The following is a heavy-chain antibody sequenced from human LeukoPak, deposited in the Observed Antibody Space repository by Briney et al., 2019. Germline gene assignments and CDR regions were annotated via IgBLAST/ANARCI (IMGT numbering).Heavy chain of an antibody. CDR1: GGSISSYY. CDR2: IFHSGST. J-gene: IGHJ4*02. V-gene: IGHV4-59*01. CDR3: ARRYYDSSGYYYFDY. D-gene: IGHD3-22*01. Sequence: SETLSLTCTVSGGSISSYYWSWIRQPPGKGLEWIGYIFHSGSTNYNPSLKSRVTISVDTSKNQFSLKLSSVTAADTAVYYCARRYYDSSGYYYFDYWGQGILVTVSS.